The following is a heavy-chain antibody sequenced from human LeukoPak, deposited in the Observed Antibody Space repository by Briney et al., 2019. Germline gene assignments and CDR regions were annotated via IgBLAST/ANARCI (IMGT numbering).Heavy chain of an antibody. J-gene: IGHJ4*02. CDR2: VHLDGRT. CDR1: GGSVSSTNW. CDR3: AREGGFYRPLDY. Sequence: SETLSLTCGVSGGSVSSTNWWTCIRQPPGKGLEWIGEVHLDGRTNFNPSLKSRLTMSVDLSENHVSLKLTSVTAADTAVYYCAREGGFYRPLDYSGQRTLVTVSS. D-gene: IGHD6-25*01. V-gene: IGHV4-4*02.